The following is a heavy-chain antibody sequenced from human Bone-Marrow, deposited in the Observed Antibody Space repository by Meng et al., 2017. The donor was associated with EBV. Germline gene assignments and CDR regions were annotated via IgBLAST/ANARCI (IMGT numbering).Heavy chain of an antibody. V-gene: IGHV1-69*01. CDR3: TSESGRGYTPDY. Sequence: VLLVSSAVDVKKTGSSVKVSCKASGGTFSRYAISWVRQAPGAGLEWRGGIIPIFGTANHAQKFQGRVTITADESTSTAYMDLSSLRSENTAVYYCTSESGRGYTPDYWGQGTLVTVSS. CDR1: GGTFSRYA. J-gene: IGHJ4*02. CDR2: IIPIFGTA. D-gene: IGHD3-10*01.